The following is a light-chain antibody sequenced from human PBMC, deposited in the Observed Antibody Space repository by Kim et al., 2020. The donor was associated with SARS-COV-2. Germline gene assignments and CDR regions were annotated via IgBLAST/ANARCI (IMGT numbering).Light chain of an antibody. V-gene: IGKV3-11*01. Sequence: EIVLTQSPATLSLSPGERATLSCRASQSVSSTLGWYQQKPGQAPRLLMYDVSTRATGIPARFSGSGSGTDFTLTISSLEPEDFAVYYCQHRRSRSGPSYTFGQGTKLEI. J-gene: IGKJ2*01. CDR3: QHRRSRSGPSYT. CDR1: QSVSST. CDR2: DVS.